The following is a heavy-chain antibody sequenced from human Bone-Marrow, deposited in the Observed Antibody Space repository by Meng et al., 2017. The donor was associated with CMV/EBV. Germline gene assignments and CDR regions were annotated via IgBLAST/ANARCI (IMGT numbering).Heavy chain of an antibody. J-gene: IGHJ4*02. Sequence: SETLSLTCTVSGGSISSSSYYWGWIRQPPGKGLEWIGYIYYSGSTFYNPSLKSRVTISVDTSKNQFSLKLSSVTAADTAVYYCARGTNYFDSWGQGTLVTVSS. CDR1: GGSISSSSYY. CDR3: ARGTNYFDS. CDR2: IYYSGST. V-gene: IGHV4-39*07. D-gene: IGHD1-1*01.